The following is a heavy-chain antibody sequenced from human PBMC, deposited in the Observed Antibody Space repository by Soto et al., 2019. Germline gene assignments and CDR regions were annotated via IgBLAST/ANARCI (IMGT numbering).Heavy chain of an antibody. V-gene: IGHV1-2*02. CDR3: ARERYQVISDGMDV. J-gene: IGHJ6*02. CDR1: GYTFTGYY. Sequence: QVQLVQSGAEVKTPGASVRVSCKASGYTFTGYYIHWVREAPGQGLEWMGWINPQTGGTSYAQKFQGRVTLSRDTSINTAYLEPSRLRFDDAAVYFCARERYQVISDGMDVWGQGTTVTVSS. D-gene: IGHD2-2*01. CDR2: INPQTGGT.